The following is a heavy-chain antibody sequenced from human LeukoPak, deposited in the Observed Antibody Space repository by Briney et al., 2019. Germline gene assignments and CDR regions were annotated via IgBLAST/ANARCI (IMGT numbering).Heavy chain of an antibody. D-gene: IGHD6-19*01. V-gene: IGHV3-23*01. Sequence: GGSLRLSCAASGFTFSSYAMSWVRQAPGKGLEWVSAISGSGGSTYYADSVKGRFTISRDNSKNTLYLQMNSLRAEATAVYYCAKDGSSSGWTFDYWGQGTLVTVSS. CDR2: ISGSGGST. CDR1: GFTFSSYA. J-gene: IGHJ4*02. CDR3: AKDGSSSGWTFDY.